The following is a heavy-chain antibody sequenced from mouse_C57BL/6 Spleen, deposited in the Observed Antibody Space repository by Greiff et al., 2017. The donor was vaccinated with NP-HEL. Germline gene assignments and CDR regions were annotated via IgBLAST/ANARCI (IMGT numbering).Heavy chain of an antibody. CDR3: ATAPLDYAMDY. D-gene: IGHD3-1*01. J-gene: IGHJ4*01. V-gene: IGHV1-72*01. Sequence: QVKLQQPGAELVKPGASVKLSCKASGYTFTSYWMHWVKQRTGRGLEWIGRLDPNSGGTQYNEKFKSKATLTVDKPSSTADMQLSSLTFEDSAVYYWATAPLDYAMDYWGQGTSVTVSS. CDR2: LDPNSGGT. CDR1: GYTFTSYW.